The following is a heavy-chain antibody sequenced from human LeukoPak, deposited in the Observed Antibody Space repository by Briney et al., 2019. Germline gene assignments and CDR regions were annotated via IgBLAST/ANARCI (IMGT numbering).Heavy chain of an antibody. V-gene: IGHV4-30-4*08. CDR3: ARAEDSSGYCVDY. J-gene: IGHJ4*02. CDR2: IYYSGST. Sequence: SETLSLTCTVSGGSISSGDYYWSWIRQPPGKGLEWIGYIYYSGSTYYNPSLKSRVTISVDTSKNQFSLKLSSVTAADTAVYYCARAEDSSGYCVDYWGQGTLVTVSS. CDR1: GGSISSGDYY. D-gene: IGHD3-22*01.